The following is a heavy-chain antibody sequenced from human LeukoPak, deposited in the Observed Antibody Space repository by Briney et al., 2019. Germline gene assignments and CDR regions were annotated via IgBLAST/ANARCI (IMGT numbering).Heavy chain of an antibody. CDR2: ISSSSSYT. CDR3: ARDGDVDTAMVDY. V-gene: IGHV3-11*05. CDR1: GFTFSNYW. D-gene: IGHD5-18*01. Sequence: GGSLRLSCAASGFTFSNYWMSWIRQAPGKGLEWVSYISSSSSYTNYADSVKGRFTISRDNAKNSLYLQMNSLRAEDTAVYYCARDGDVDTAMVDYWGQGTLVTVSS. J-gene: IGHJ4*02.